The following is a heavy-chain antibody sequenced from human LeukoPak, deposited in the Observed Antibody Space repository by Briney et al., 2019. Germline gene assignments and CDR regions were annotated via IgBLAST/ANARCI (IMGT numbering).Heavy chain of an antibody. Sequence: ASVKVSCKASGYTFSSYGISWVRQAPGQGLEWMGWINPNSGGTNYAQKFQGRVTMTRDTSISTAYMELSRLRSDDTAVYYCAGSSGYSSSWYFDYWGQGTLVTVSS. CDR2: INPNSGGT. CDR1: GYTFSSYG. D-gene: IGHD6-13*01. V-gene: IGHV1-2*02. CDR3: AGSSGYSSSWYFDY. J-gene: IGHJ4*02.